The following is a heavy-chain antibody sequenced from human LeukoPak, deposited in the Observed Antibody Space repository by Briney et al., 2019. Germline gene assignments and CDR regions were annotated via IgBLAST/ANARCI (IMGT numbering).Heavy chain of an antibody. CDR1: GGTFSSYA. CDR2: INPNSGGT. V-gene: IGHV1-2*04. Sequence: ASVKVSCKASGGTFSSYAISWVRQAPGQGLEWMGWINPNSGGTNYAQKFQGWVTMTRDTSISTAYMELSRLRSDDTAVYYCARGEQLSVDYWGQGTLVTVSS. J-gene: IGHJ4*02. D-gene: IGHD6-13*01. CDR3: ARGEQLSVDY.